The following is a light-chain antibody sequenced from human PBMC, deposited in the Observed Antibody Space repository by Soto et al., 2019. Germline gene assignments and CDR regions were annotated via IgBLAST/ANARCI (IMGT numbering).Light chain of an antibody. J-gene: IGKJ5*01. CDR3: QQLHRSPLT. Sequence: IQLTQSPSSLSASVGDRVTITCRASQGISSYLAWYQQKPGKAPKLLIYAASALQSGVPSRFSGGGSGTDFTLTISSLQPEDFATYYCQQLHRSPLTFGQGTRLEI. CDR1: QGISSY. CDR2: AAS. V-gene: IGKV1-9*01.